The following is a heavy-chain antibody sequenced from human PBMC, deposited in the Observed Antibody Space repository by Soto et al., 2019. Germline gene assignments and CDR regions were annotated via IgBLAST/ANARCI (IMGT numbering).Heavy chain of an antibody. V-gene: IGHV1-18*04. CDR3: ARDQGSSWYIYYYYGMDV. CDR2: ISAYNGNT. Sequence: ASVKVSCKASGYTSTSYGISWVRQAPGQGLEWMGWISAYNGNTNYAQKLQGRVTMTTDTSTSTAYMELRSLRSDDTAVYYCARDQGSSWYIYYYYGMDVWGQGTTVTVSS. CDR1: GYTSTSYG. J-gene: IGHJ6*02. D-gene: IGHD6-13*01.